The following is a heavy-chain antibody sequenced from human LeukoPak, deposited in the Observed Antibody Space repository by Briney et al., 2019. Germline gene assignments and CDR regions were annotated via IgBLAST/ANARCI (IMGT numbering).Heavy chain of an antibody. CDR1: GFTFDKYA. J-gene: IGHJ3*01. D-gene: IGHD3-10*01. CDR3: AKALQGFGDNYGFVV. V-gene: IGHV3-9*01. CDR2: VNWNSGSV. Sequence: GGSLRLSCGASGFTFDKYAMHWVRQAPGKGLEWVAGVNWNSGSVIYAASVQGRFTISRDNAKNSQYLQMNSLIPEDTALYFCAKALQGFGDNYGFVVWGQGTLVTVSS.